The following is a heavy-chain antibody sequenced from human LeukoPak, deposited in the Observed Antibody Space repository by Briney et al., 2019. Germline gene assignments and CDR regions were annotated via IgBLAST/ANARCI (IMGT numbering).Heavy chain of an antibody. CDR1: GFIFSPYA. CDR3: AKDIRFGSWYAIDY. V-gene: IGHV3-9*01. D-gene: IGHD6-13*01. Sequence: GGSLRLSCAASGFIFSPYAMSWVRQAPGRGLEWVSGISWNSGSIGYADSVKGRFTISRDNAKNSLYLQMNSLRAEDTALYYCAKDIRFGSWYAIDYW. J-gene: IGHJ4*01. CDR2: ISWNSGSI.